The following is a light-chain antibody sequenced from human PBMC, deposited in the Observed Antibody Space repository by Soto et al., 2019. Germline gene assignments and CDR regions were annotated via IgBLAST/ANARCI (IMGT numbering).Light chain of an antibody. V-gene: IGKV1-39*01. J-gene: IGKJ2*01. CDR2: TAS. Sequence: DIQMTQSPSSLSASVGDRVTITCRASQSIDKYLHWYQQKPGEAPKLLIYTASSLESGVPSRFSGSGSGTDFTLTISSLQPEDFASYFCHQSYRAPHTFGQGTKVDIK. CDR3: HQSYRAPHT. CDR1: QSIDKY.